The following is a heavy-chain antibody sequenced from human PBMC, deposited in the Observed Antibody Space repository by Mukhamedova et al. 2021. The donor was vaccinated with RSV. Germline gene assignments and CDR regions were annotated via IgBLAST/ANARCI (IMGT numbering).Heavy chain of an antibody. CDR2: IYYSGST. CDR3: ARGYGMDV. V-gene: IGHV4-59*01. J-gene: IGHJ6*02. Sequence: GLEWIGYIYYSGSTNYNPSLKSRVTISVDTSKNQFSLKLSSVTAADTAVYYCARGYGMDVWGQGTIVT.